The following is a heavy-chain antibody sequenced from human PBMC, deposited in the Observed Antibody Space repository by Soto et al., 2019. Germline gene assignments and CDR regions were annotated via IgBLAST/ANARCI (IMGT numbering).Heavy chain of an antibody. CDR2: ISYDGSNK. CDR3: ARGEATVTSYDY. V-gene: IGHV3-30-3*01. Sequence: PGGSLRLSCAASGFTFSSYAMHWVRQAPGKGLEWVAVISYDGSNKYYGDSVKGRFTISRDNSKNTLYLQMNSLRAEDTAVYYCARGEATVTSYDYWGQGALVTVSS. CDR1: GFTFSSYA. J-gene: IGHJ4*02. D-gene: IGHD4-17*01.